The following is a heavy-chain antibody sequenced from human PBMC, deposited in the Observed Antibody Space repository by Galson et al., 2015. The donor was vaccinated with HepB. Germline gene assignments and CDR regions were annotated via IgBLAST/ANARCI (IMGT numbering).Heavy chain of an antibody. J-gene: IGHJ4*02. CDR1: GFTFSSYW. Sequence: SLRLSCAASGFTFSSYWMSWVRQAPGKGLEWVANIKQDGSEKYYVDSVKGRFTISRDNAKNSLYLQMNSLRAEDTAVYYCARGHVLRYFDWLSDVSNFDYWGQGTLVTVSS. D-gene: IGHD3-9*01. CDR2: IKQDGSEK. V-gene: IGHV3-7*03. CDR3: ARGHVLRYFDWLSDVSNFDY.